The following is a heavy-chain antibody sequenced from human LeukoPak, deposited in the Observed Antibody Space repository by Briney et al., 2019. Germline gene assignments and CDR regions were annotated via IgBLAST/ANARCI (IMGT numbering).Heavy chain of an antibody. J-gene: IGHJ4*02. CDR2: INPSGGST. Sequence: ASVKVSCKASGYTFTSYYMHWVRQAPGQGLEWMGIINPSGGSTSYAQKFQGRVTITRDTSTSTVYMELSSLRSEDTAVYYCARDRRTWLLWFGEFYLDFDYWGQGTLVTVSS. CDR1: GYTFTSYY. CDR3: ARDRRTWLLWFGEFYLDFDY. V-gene: IGHV1-46*01. D-gene: IGHD3-10*01.